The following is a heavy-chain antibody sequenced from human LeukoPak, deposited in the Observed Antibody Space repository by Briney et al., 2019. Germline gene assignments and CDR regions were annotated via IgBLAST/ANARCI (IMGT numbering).Heavy chain of an antibody. Sequence: GGSLRLSCAASGFTFSNYAMSWVRQAPGKGLEWISAISGSGDRTYYTDSVKGRFTISRDNSRNTLYLEMNSLRAEDSAVYYCAKGRENWYFDYWGQGILVTVSS. CDR1: GFTFSNYA. CDR3: AKGRENWYFDY. V-gene: IGHV3-23*01. CDR2: ISGSGDRT. J-gene: IGHJ4*02.